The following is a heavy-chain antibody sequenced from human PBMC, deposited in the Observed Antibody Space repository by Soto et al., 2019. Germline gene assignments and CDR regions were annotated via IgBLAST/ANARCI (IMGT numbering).Heavy chain of an antibody. D-gene: IGHD3-10*01. CDR2: ISGGSSVT. Sequence: EVHLLESGGGLVQRGGSLRLSCTASGFTFSDYAMAWVRQAPGKGLGWVSTISGGSSVTYYGDSVKGRFTISRDNAKKTLFLQLNRLSAEDTATYYCAKVLSKNYYYPFDFWGQGTQVTVSS. CDR1: GFTFSDYA. V-gene: IGHV3-23*01. CDR3: AKVLSKNYYYPFDF. J-gene: IGHJ4*02.